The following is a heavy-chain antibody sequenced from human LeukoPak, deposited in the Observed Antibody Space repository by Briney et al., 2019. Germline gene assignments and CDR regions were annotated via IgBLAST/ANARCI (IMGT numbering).Heavy chain of an antibody. J-gene: IGHJ4*02. CDR1: GDSVSSNSAA. CDR2: TYYRSKWHD. CDR3: ARGWEPYSSSLDY. V-gene: IGHV6-1*01. D-gene: IGHD6-13*01. Sequence: SQTLSLTCAISGDSVSSNSAAWNCIRQSPSRGLECLGRTYYRSKWHDDYAVSVKSRITINPDTSKNQISLQLNSVTPEDTAVYYCARGWEPYSSSLDYWGQGTLVSVSS.